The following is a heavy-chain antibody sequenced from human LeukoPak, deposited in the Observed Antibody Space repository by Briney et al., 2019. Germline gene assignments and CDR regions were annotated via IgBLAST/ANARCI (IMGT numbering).Heavy chain of an antibody. J-gene: IGHJ4*02. CDR3: ARRYGTRPGYYFDY. D-gene: IGHD5-18*01. CDR2: IYYSGST. V-gene: IGHV4-31*03. CDR1: GGSISGCGYY. Sequence: SETLSLTCTVSGGSISGCGYYWSWIRQHPGKGLEWIGYIYYSGSTYYNPSLKSRVTISVDTSKNQFSLKLSSVTAADTAVYYCARRYGTRPGYYFDYWGQGTLVTVSS.